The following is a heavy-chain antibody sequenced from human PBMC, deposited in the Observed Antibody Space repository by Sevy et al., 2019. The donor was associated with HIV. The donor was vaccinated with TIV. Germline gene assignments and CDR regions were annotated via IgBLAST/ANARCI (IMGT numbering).Heavy chain of an antibody. J-gene: IGHJ6*02. CDR1: GFTFSSYA. CDR2: ISYDGSNK. D-gene: IGHD2-2*01. Sequence: GGSLRLSCAASGFTFSSYAMHWVRQAPGKGLEWVAVISYDGSNKYYADSVKGRFTISRDNSKNTLYLQMNSLRAEDTAVYYFARGGYCISTSCSFGYYYYYYGMDVWGQGTTVTVSS. CDR3: ARGGYCISTSCSFGYYYYYYGMDV. V-gene: IGHV3-30-3*01.